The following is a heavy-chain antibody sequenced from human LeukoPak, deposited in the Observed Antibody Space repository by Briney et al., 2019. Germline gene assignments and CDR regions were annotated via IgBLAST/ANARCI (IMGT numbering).Heavy chain of an antibody. J-gene: IGHJ4*02. CDR3: ANQSPG. Sequence: GGSLRLPCGASGFTFSTHATSWVRQAPGKGLDWVSAISGDGYTTYYADSVKGRFTISRDNSKNTVYLQMNSLRAEDTAVYYCANQSPGWGQGTLVTVSS. CDR2: ISGDGYTT. V-gene: IGHV3-23*01. CDR1: GFTFSTHA.